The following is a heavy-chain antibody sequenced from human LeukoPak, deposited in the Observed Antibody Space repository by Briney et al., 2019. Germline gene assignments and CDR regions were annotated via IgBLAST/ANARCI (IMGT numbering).Heavy chain of an antibody. CDR3: ARVGVEDPMDV. J-gene: IGHJ6*02. CDR2: IIPILGIA. V-gene: IGHV1-69*04. D-gene: IGHD3-10*01. CDR1: GGTFSSYA. Sequence: SVKVSCKASGGTFSSYAISWVRQAPGQGLEWMGRIIPILGIANYAQKFQGRVTITADKSTSTAYMELSSLRSEDTAVYYCARVGVEDPMDVWGQGTTVTVSS.